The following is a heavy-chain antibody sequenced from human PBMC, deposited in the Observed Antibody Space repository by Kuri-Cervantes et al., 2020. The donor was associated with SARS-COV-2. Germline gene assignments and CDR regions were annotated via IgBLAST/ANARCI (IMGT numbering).Heavy chain of an antibody. Sequence: GESLKISCAASGFTFSSYSMNWVRQAPGKGLEWVSSISSSSSYIYYADSVKGRFTISRDNAKNSLYLQMNSLRAEDTAVYYCASRRGFLAYNDAFDIWGQGTMVTVSS. CDR3: ASRRGFLAYNDAFDI. V-gene: IGHV3-21*01. D-gene: IGHD3-3*01. CDR1: GFTFSSYS. CDR2: ISSSSSYI. J-gene: IGHJ3*02.